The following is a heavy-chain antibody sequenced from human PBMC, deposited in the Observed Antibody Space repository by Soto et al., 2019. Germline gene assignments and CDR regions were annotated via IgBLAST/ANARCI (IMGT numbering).Heavy chain of an antibody. CDR2: MNPNSGNT. CDR3: ARDTSWKDLVWRFDP. CDR1: GYTFTSYD. Sequence: ASVKVSCKASGYTFTSYDINWVRQATGQGLEWMGWMNPNSGNTGYAQKFQGRVTMARNTSISTAYMELSSLTSEDTAVYYCARDTSWKDLVWRFDPWGQGTLVTVSS. D-gene: IGHD1-1*01. V-gene: IGHV1-8*01. J-gene: IGHJ5*02.